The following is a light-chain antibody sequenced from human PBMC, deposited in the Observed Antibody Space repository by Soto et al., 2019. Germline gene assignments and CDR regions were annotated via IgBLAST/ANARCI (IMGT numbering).Light chain of an antibody. J-gene: IGKJ2*01. CDR1: QIISTS. V-gene: IGKV1-5*01. CDR3: QQYSSFSPYT. CDR2: DAS. Sequence: DIQMTQSPSTLSASVGDRVTISCRASQIISTSLAWYQQKPGKAPNLLIHDASSLESGVPSRFSGSGSGTEFTLTISSLQPDDIGTYYCQQYSSFSPYTFGQGTKLDIK.